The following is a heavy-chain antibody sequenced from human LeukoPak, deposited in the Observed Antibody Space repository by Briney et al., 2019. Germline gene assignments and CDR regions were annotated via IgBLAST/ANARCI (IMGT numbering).Heavy chain of an antibody. CDR3: ARDHGDYYGMDV. CDR1: GFTFSSYA. D-gene: IGHD3-10*01. J-gene: IGHJ6*02. Sequence: GGSLRLSCAASGFTFSSYAMHWVRQAPGKGLEWVAVISYDGSNEYYADSVKGRFTISRDNSKNTLYLQMNSLRAEDTAVYYCARDHGDYYGMDVWGQGTTVIVSS. CDR2: ISYDGSNE. V-gene: IGHV3-30-3*01.